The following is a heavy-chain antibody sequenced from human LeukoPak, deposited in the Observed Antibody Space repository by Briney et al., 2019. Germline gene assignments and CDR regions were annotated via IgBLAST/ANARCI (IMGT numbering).Heavy chain of an antibody. CDR2: INHSGST. V-gene: IGHV4-34*01. CDR3: ANSPFWSGFYYFDY. CDR1: GGSFSGYY. Sequence: SSETLSLTCAVYGGSFSGYYWSWIRQPPGKGLEWIGEINHSGSTNYNPSLKSRVTISVDTSKNQFSLKLSSVTAADTAVYYCANSPFWSGFYYFDYWGQGTLVTVSS. D-gene: IGHD3-3*02. J-gene: IGHJ4*02.